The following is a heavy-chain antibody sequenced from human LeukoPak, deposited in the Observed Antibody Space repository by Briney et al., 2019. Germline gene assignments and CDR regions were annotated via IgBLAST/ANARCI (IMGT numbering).Heavy chain of an antibody. CDR1: GGTFSSYS. Sequence: GSSVKVSCKASGGTFSSYSFSWVRQAPGQGLEWLGGIIVILGTPNYPQKFHGRVTITADESTSTVYMELSSLRSEDTAMYYCARDVDSSMVTNWFDSWGQGTLVTVSS. CDR2: IIVILGTP. V-gene: IGHV1-69*01. J-gene: IGHJ5*01. CDR3: ARDVDSSMVTNWFDS. D-gene: IGHD5-18*01.